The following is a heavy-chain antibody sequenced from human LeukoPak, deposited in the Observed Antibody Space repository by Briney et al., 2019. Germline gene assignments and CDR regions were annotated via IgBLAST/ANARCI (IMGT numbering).Heavy chain of an antibody. CDR3: AKDWGEYFDYVWGSFTSFDS. CDR1: GFTFSSYG. CDR2: IRYDGSNK. V-gene: IGHV3-30*02. Sequence: GGSLRLSCAASGFTFSSYGMHWVRQAPGKGLEWVAFIRYDGSNKYYADSVKGRFTISRDNSKSTLYLQMNSLRAEDTAVYYCAKDWGEYFDYVWGSFTSFDSWGQGTLVTVSS. J-gene: IGHJ4*02. D-gene: IGHD3-16*01.